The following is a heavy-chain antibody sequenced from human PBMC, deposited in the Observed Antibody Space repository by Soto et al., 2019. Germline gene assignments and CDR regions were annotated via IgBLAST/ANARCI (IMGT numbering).Heavy chain of an antibody. J-gene: IGHJ4*02. Sequence: GGSLRLSCAASGFTFNSYAMNWVRQAPGKGLEWVSGISGSDGSTYYSDSVKGRFTISRDNSKNTLYLQMTGLRAEDTALYYCASPPRATVTDNIFDFWGQGTLVTVSS. CDR3: ASPPRATVTDNIFDF. V-gene: IGHV3-23*01. D-gene: IGHD4-17*01. CDR2: ISGSDGST. CDR1: GFTFNSYA.